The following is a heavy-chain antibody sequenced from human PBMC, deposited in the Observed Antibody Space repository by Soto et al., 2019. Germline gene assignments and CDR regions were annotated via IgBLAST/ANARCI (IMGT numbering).Heavy chain of an antibody. V-gene: IGHV1-18*01. CDR1: GYTFSNYG. CDR3: ARVSPVPEPWFGP. D-gene: IGHD2-2*01. J-gene: IGHJ5*02. CDR2: ISLYSDGT. Sequence: QVQLVQSGGEVKRPGASVKVSCKTSGYTFSNYGITWVRQAPGQPLEWLGWISLYSDGTNYAQKFQGRVSMTTDTSATTPNRELRSLGSADAPFYYGARVSPVPEPWFGPGGKGPRVTFPS.